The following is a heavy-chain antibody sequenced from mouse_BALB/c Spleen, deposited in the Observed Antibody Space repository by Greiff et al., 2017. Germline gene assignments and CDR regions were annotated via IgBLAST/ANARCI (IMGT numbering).Heavy chain of an antibody. CDR2: IWAGGST. J-gene: IGHJ1*01. Sequence: VMLVESGPGLVAPSQSLSITCTVSGFSLTSYGVHWVRQPPGKGLEWLGVIWAGGSTNYNSALMSRLSISKDNSKSQVFLKMNSLQTDDTAMYYCARGGYYVWYFDVWGAGTTVTVSS. D-gene: IGHD2-3*01. V-gene: IGHV2-9*02. CDR1: GFSLTSYG. CDR3: ARGGYYVWYFDV.